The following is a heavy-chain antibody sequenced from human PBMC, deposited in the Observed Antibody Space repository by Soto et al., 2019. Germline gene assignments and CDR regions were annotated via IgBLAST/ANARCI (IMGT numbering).Heavy chain of an antibody. J-gene: IGHJ6*02. CDR1: GGSISSYY. V-gene: IGHV4-59*01. D-gene: IGHD3-3*01. Sequence: SETLSLTCTVSGGSISSYYWSWIRQPPGKGLEWIGYIYYSGSTNYNPSLKSRVTISVDTSKNQFSLKLSSVTAADTAVYYCARDRSTYYDFWSGYWARAYYYGVDVWGQGTTVTVSS. CDR2: IYYSGST. CDR3: ARDRSTYYDFWSGYWARAYYYGVDV.